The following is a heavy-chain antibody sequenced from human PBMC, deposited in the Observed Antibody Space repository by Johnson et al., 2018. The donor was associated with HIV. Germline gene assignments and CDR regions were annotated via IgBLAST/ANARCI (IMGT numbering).Heavy chain of an antibody. CDR3: RRAEIGEGRVGEFAFDV. V-gene: IGHV3-43D*03. CDR1: GFTFQDYA. D-gene: IGHD3-10*01. J-gene: IGHJ3*01. CDR2: IRWDGSIT. Sequence: VQLVESGGVVVQPGGSLRLSCAASGFTFQDYAMHWVRQAPGNGLEWVSLIRWDGSITHYTASVKGRFTISRDNRRNSLYLKMKSLRIDDSVLYYCRRAEIGEGRVGEFAFDVGGRGTMVTGSS.